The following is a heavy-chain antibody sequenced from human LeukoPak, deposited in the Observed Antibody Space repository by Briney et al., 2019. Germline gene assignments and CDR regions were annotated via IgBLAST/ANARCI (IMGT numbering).Heavy chain of an antibody. Sequence: SETLSLTCTVSGGSISSYYWSWIRQPPGKGLECIRYIYYSGSTNYNPSLKSRVTISVDTSKNQFSLKLSSVTAADTAVYYCARGQPQWELLGVKYYFGYWGQGTLVTVSS. J-gene: IGHJ4*02. V-gene: IGHV4-59*01. D-gene: IGHD1-26*01. CDR1: GGSISSYY. CDR2: IYYSGST. CDR3: ARGQPQWELLGVKYYFGY.